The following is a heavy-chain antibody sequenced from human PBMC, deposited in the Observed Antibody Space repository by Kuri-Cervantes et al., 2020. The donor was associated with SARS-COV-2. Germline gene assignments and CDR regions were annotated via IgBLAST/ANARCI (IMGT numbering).Heavy chain of an antibody. CDR3: ARGPYLDYYDSSGYYGLA. Sequence: SETLSLTCTVSGGSISSYYWSWIRQPPGKGLEWIGYIYYSGSTNYNPSLKSRVTISVDTSKNQFSLKLSSVTAADTAVYYCARGPYLDYYDSSGYYGLAWGQGTRVTGYS. J-gene: IGHJ4*02. CDR1: GGSISSYY. D-gene: IGHD3-22*01. CDR2: IYYSGST. V-gene: IGHV4-59*08.